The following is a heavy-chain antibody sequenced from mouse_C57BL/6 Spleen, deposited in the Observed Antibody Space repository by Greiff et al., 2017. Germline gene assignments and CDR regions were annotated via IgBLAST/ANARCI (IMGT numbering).Heavy chain of an antibody. D-gene: IGHD1-1*02. CDR3: ARENYGCFAY. Sequence: VQLQQPGAELVMPGASVKLSCKASGYTFTSYWMHWVKQRPGQGLEWIGEIDPSDSYTNYNQKFKGKSTLTVDKSSSTAYMQLSSLTSEDSAVYYCARENYGCFAYWGQGTLVTVSA. CDR1: GYTFTSYW. J-gene: IGHJ3*01. CDR2: IDPSDSYT. V-gene: IGHV1-69*01.